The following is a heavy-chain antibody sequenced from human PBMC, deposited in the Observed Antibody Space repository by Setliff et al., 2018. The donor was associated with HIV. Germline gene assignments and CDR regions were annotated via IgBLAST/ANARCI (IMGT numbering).Heavy chain of an antibody. V-gene: IGHV3-53*01. CDR1: GYSISSSNY. CDR3: ARRGYSYGRGDAFDI. J-gene: IGHJ3*02. Sequence: PSETLSLTCGVSGYSISSSNYMSWVRQAPGKGLEWVSVIYSGGSTYYADSVKGRFTISRDNSKNTLYLQMNSLRAEDTAVYYCARRGYSYGRGDAFDIWGQGTMVTVSS. D-gene: IGHD5-18*01. CDR2: IYSGGST.